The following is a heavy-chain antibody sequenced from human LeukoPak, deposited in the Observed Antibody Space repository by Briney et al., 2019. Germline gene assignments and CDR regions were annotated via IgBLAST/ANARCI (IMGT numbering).Heavy chain of an antibody. CDR3: ARDPSRYYYGSGSYYNDAFDI. Sequence: GGSLRLSCAASGFTVSSNYMSWVRQAPGKGLEWVSVIYSGGSTYYADSVKGRFTISRDNAKNSLYLQMNSLRAEDTAVYYCARDPSRYYYGSGSYYNDAFDIWGQGTMVTVSS. D-gene: IGHD3-10*01. J-gene: IGHJ3*02. CDR2: IYSGGST. CDR1: GFTVSSNY. V-gene: IGHV3-53*01.